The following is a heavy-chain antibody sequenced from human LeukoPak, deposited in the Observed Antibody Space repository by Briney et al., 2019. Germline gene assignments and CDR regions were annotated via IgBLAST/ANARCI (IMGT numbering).Heavy chain of an antibody. CDR1: GFPFSNYR. V-gene: IGHV3-74*03. CDR2: INRDESNN. D-gene: IGHD3-10*01. J-gene: IGHJ4*02. Sequence: GGALRLSCAASGFPFSNYRVHWVRRAPGKGLVWVSRINRDESNNKYADYVKVRITISRDNAKNTLNLQMNSLRAEDTAVYYCGRDKKRGESSEIDYWGQGTLVTVSS. CDR3: GRDKKRGESSEIDY.